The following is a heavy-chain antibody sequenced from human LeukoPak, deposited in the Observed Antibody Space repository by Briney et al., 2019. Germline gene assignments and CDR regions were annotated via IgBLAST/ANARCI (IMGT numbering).Heavy chain of an antibody. CDR2: IRYDGSNK. CDR3: AKCPRPYYDSSGLGY. V-gene: IGHV3-30*02. J-gene: IGHJ4*02. CDR1: GFTFSSYG. D-gene: IGHD3-22*01. Sequence: GGSLRLSCAASGFTFSSYGMHWVRQAPGKGLEWVAFIRYDGSNKYYADSVKGRFTISRDNSKNTLYLQMNSLRAEDTAVYYCAKCPRPYYDSSGLGYWGQGTLVTVSS.